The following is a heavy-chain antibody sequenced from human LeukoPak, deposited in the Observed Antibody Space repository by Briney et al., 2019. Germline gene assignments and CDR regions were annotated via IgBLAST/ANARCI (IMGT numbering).Heavy chain of an antibody. Sequence: GTLSLTCAVSGGSISSSNWWSWVRQPPGKGLEWIGEFYHSGSTNYNPSLKSRVTISVDKSKNQFSLKLSSVTAADTAVYYCARGGMVHSYNWFDPWGQGTLVTVSS. CDR2: FYHSGST. V-gene: IGHV4-4*02. D-gene: IGHD3-10*01. CDR3: ARGGMVHSYNWFDP. CDR1: GGSISSSNW. J-gene: IGHJ5*02.